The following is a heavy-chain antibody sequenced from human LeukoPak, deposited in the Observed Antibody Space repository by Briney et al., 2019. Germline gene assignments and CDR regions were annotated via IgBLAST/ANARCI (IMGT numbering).Heavy chain of an antibody. J-gene: IGHJ2*01. V-gene: IGHV4-59*01. CDR2: IYYSGST. Sequence: NPSETLSLTCTVSGGSISSYYWSWIRQTPGKGLEWIGYIYYSGSTNYNPSLKSRVTISVDTSKNQFSLKLSSVTAADTAVYYCARGVHGDYRWYFDLWGRGTLVTVSS. D-gene: IGHD4-17*01. CDR3: ARGVHGDYRWYFDL. CDR1: GGSISSYY.